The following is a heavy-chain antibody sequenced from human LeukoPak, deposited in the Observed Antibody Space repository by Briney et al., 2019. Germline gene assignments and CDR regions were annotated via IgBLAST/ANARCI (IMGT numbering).Heavy chain of an antibody. V-gene: IGHV4-38-2*01. CDR1: GYSINSGYY. J-gene: IGHJ5*02. D-gene: IGHD2-2*01. CDR3: ARAFVVVPAAMYFAP. Sequence: SSEPVSLMCALSGYSINSGYYWCWMRQPPGKGLECIGSIYHSGSTYYNPSLKSRVTISVDTSKNQFSLKLSSVTAADTAVYYCARAFVVVPAAMYFAPWGQGTLVTVSS. CDR2: IYHSGST.